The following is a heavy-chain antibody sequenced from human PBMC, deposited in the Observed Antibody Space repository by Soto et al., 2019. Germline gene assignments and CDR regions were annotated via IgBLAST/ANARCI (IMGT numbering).Heavy chain of an antibody. V-gene: IGHV3-21*01. CDR3: ARDRGDFWSGNGMDV. Sequence: PWWSLRLSCSASVFTFSSYSTNWFRQAPGKGLEWVSSISSSSSYIYYADSVKGRFTISRDNAKNSLYLQMNSLRAEDTAVYYCARDRGDFWSGNGMDVWGQGTTVTVSS. D-gene: IGHD3-3*01. CDR1: VFTFSSYS. J-gene: IGHJ6*02. CDR2: ISSSSSYI.